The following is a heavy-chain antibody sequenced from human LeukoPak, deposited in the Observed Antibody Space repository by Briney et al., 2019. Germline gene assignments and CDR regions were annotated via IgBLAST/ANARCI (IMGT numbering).Heavy chain of an antibody. CDR3: VTRPPGDFPSFDY. CDR1: GISVSLKY. Sequence: GGSLRLSCAASGISVSLKYMSWVRQAPGKGLEWVSVIHGGGSTYYSDSVKGRFTISRDNSKNIPYLQMNSLRVEDTAIYYCVTRPPGDFPSFDYWGQGTLVTVSS. V-gene: IGHV3-66*01. D-gene: IGHD4-17*01. CDR2: IHGGGST. J-gene: IGHJ4*02.